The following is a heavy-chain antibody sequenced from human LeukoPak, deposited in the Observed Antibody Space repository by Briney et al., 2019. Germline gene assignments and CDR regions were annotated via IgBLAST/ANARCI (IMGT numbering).Heavy chain of an antibody. CDR1: GFTFSSYS. Sequence: GGSLRLSCAASGFTFSSYSMNWVRQAPGKGLEWVSSISSSSSYIYYADSVKGRFTISRDNAKNSLYLQMNSLRAEDTAVYYCARVRSEGNAFDIWGQGTMVTVSS. J-gene: IGHJ3*02. V-gene: IGHV3-21*01. CDR3: ARVRSEGNAFDI. CDR2: ISSSSSYI. D-gene: IGHD3-10*01.